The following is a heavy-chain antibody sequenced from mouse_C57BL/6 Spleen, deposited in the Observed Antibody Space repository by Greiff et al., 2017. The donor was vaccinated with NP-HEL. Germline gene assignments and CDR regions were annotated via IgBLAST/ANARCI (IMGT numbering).Heavy chain of an antibody. V-gene: IGHV1-15*01. CDR2: IDPETGGT. J-gene: IGHJ2*01. CDR3: TRFGYYGRDFDY. Sequence: VQLQQSGAELVRPGASVTLSCKASGYTFTDYEMHWVKQTPVHGLEWIGAIDPETGGTAYNQKFKGKAILTADKSSSTAYMELHSLTSEDSAVYYCTRFGYYGRDFDYWGQGTTLTVAS. D-gene: IGHD1-1*01. CDR1: GYTFTDYE.